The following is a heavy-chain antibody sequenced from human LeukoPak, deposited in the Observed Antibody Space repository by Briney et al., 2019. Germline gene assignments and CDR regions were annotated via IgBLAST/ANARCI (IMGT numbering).Heavy chain of an antibody. CDR2: IYPGDSDT. V-gene: IGHV5-51*01. CDR1: GYSFTSYW. D-gene: IGHD3-22*01. J-gene: IGHJ3*02. Sequence: KHGESLKISCKGSGYSFTSYWIGWVRQMPGKGLEWMGIIYPGDSDTRYSPSFQGQVTISADKSISTAYLQWSSLKASDTAMYYCARPYYDSSGYKPDAFDIWGQGTMVTVSS. CDR3: ARPYYDSSGYKPDAFDI.